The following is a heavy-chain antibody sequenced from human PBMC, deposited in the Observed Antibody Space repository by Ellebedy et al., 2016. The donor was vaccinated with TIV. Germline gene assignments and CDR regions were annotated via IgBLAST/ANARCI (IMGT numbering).Heavy chain of an antibody. D-gene: IGHD2-2*01. CDR2: IWFDVVKK. J-gene: IGHJ4*02. Sequence: GESLKISCVASGFSFSTFGMNWVRQAPGKGLEWVAVIWFDVVKKEYVDSVKGRFTISRDNSKNTVYLQMNSLRAEDTAVYYCARVRFCSSTNCYGYFDYWGQGTRVTVSS. V-gene: IGHV3-33*01. CDR1: GFSFSTFG. CDR3: ARVRFCSSTNCYGYFDY.